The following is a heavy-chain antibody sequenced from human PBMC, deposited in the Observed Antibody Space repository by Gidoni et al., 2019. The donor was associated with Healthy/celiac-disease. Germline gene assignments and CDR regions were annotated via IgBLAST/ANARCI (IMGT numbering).Heavy chain of an antibody. J-gene: IGHJ4*02. CDR3: ARSGYCSSTICYYFDC. CDR1: GFTFRSYA. D-gene: IGHD2-2*01. CDR2: ISGSGGSA. V-gene: IGHV3-23*01. Sequence: EVQLLESGGGSVQPGGSLRLSCAASGFTFRSYAMSWVRQAPGKGLAWVSGISGSGGSAYYADSVKGRFTISRDKSKTTLDLQMNSLRAEDTAVYYCARSGYCSSTICYYFDCWGQGTLVTVSS.